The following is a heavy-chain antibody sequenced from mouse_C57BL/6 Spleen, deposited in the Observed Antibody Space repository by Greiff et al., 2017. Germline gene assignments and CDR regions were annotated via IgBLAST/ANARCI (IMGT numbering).Heavy chain of an antibody. V-gene: IGHV14-1*01. Sequence: EVKLMESGAELVRPGASVKLSCTASGFNIKDYYMHWVKQRPEQGLEWIGRIDPEDGDTEYAPKFQGKATMTADTSSNTAYLQLSSLTSEDTAVYYCTLIYYYGSSYSYWGQGTLVTVSA. CDR1: GFNIKDYY. D-gene: IGHD1-1*01. J-gene: IGHJ3*01. CDR2: IDPEDGDT. CDR3: TLIYYYGSSYSY.